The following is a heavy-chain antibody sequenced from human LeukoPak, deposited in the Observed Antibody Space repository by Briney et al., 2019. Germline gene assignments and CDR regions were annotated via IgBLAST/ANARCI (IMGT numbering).Heavy chain of an antibody. J-gene: IGHJ2*01. Sequence: GGSLRLSCAASGFTFSSYDMHWVRQATGKGLEWVSGISIAGETNYPGSVKGRFTISRENAKNSVYLQMNSLRAGDTAVYYCAREIAVAGTWYFDLWGRGTLVTVSS. V-gene: IGHV3-13*01. CDR3: AREIAVAGTWYFDL. CDR1: GFTFSSYD. CDR2: ISIAGET. D-gene: IGHD6-19*01.